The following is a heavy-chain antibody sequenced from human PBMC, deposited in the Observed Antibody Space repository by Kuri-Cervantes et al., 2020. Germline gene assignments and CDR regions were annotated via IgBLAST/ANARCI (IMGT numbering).Heavy chain of an antibody. CDR2: ITPFNGNT. V-gene: IGHV1-45*02. J-gene: IGHJ6*03. Sequence: SVKVSCKASGYTFTYRYLHWVRQAPGQALEWMGWITPFNGNTNYAQKFQDRVTITRDRSMSTAYMELSSLRSEDTAVYYCARGSYYYYMDVWGKGTTVTVSS. CDR1: GYTFTYRY. D-gene: IGHD3-10*01. CDR3: ARGSYYYYMDV.